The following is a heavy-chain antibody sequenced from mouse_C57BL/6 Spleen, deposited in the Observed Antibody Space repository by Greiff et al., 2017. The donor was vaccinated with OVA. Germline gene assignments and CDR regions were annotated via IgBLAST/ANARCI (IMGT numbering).Heavy chain of an antibody. CDR3: ARGGDSSGPFAY. CDR1: GYAFSSYW. CDR2: IYPGDGDT. Sequence: VQLQQSGAELVKPGASVKISCKASGYAFSSYWMNWVKQRPGKGLEWIGQIYPGDGDTNYNGKFKGKATLTADKSSSTAYMQLSSLTSEDSAVYFCARGGDSSGPFAYWGQGTLVTVSA. D-gene: IGHD3-2*02. J-gene: IGHJ3*01. V-gene: IGHV1-80*01.